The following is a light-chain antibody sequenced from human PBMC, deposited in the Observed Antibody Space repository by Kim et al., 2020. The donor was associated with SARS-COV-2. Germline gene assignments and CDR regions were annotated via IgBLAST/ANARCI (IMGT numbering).Light chain of an antibody. Sequence: SASIRDTDTIACRASQVINNHLAWLQQEPEKAPKSLIYDVSRLQSGVTSKFSGSGSGTDFTLTISSLQPEDFATYYCQHYNAYPLTFGGGTKLEI. CDR2: DVS. CDR1: QVINNH. J-gene: IGKJ4*01. CDR3: QHYNAYPLT. V-gene: IGKV1-16*02.